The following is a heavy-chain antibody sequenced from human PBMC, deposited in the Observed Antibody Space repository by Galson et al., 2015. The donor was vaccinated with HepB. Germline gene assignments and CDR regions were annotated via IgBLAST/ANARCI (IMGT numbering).Heavy chain of an antibody. J-gene: IGHJ4*02. D-gene: IGHD3-10*01. CDR2: IIPIFGTA. Sequence: SVKVSCKASGGTFSSYAISWVRQAPGQGLEWMGGIIPIFGTANYAQKFQGRVTITADESTSTAYMELSSLRSEDTAVYYCARVFRDRRSMYFDYWGQGTLVTVSS. V-gene: IGHV1-69*13. CDR3: ARVFRDRRSMYFDY. CDR1: GGTFSSYA.